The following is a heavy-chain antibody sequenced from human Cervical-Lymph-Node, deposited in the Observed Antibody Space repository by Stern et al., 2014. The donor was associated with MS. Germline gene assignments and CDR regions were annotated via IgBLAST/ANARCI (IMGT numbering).Heavy chain of an antibody. CDR2: IGVGSGNT. V-gene: IGHV1-58*01. D-gene: IGHD2-2*01. J-gene: IGHJ6*02. CDR1: GFTFTSSA. Sequence: QLVQSGPEVKKPGTSVKVSCKASGFTFTSSAVQWVRQARGQRLEWIGWIGVGSGNTNYAQKFQERVTITRDMSTSTAYMELSSLRSEDTAVYYCAANGDSTQGAYYYGMDVWGQGTTVTVSS. CDR3: AANGDSTQGAYYYGMDV.